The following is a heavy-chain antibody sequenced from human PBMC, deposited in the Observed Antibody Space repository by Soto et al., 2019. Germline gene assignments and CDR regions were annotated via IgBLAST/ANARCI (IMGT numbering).Heavy chain of an antibody. V-gene: IGHV4-30-2*01. CDR1: GGSISSGGYS. J-gene: IGHJ6*02. Sequence: SETLSLTFAVSGGSISSGGYSWSWIRQPPGKGLEWIGYIYHSGSTYYNPSLKSRVTISVDRSKNQFSLKLSSVTAADTAVYYCARGITIFGVGMDVWGQGTTVTVSS. CDR2: IYHSGST. CDR3: ARGITIFGVGMDV. D-gene: IGHD3-3*01.